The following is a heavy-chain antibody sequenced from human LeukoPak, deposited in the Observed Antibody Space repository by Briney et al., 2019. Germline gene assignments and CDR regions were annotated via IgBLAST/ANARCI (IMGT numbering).Heavy chain of an antibody. CDR1: GGSISSGGYY. Sequence: SETLSLTCTVSGGSISSGGYYWSWIRQPPGKGLEWIGYIYHSGSTYYNPSLKSRVTISVDRSKDQFSLKLSSVTAADTAVYYCARENYYGSGSYYNPFDYWGQGTLVTVSS. J-gene: IGHJ4*02. V-gene: IGHV4-30-2*01. CDR3: ARENYYGSGSYYNPFDY. CDR2: IYHSGST. D-gene: IGHD3-10*01.